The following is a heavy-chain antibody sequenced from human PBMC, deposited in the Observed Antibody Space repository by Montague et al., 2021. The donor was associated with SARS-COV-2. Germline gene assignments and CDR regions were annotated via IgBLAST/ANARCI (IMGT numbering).Heavy chain of an antibody. Sequence: CAISGDSVASNRVAWRGIRQAPSRGVEWLGRTYYRSKWYSDYAPSVRGRLTVNPDASKNEFSLELNYVIPEDTAVYYCVRYSGWFYFDFWGQGTLVTVSS. V-gene: IGHV6-1*01. J-gene: IGHJ4*02. CDR1: GDSVASNRVA. D-gene: IGHD6-19*01. CDR3: VRYSGWFYFDF. CDR2: TYYRSKWYS.